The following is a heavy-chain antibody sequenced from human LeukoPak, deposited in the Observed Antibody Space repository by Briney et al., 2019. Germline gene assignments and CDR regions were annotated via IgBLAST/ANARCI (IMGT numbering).Heavy chain of an antibody. CDR2: IHPGDSDT. CDR1: GYSFTIYW. D-gene: IGHD6-13*01. CDR3: ARLSGSSFSLVDY. V-gene: IGHV5-51*01. Sequence: GESLTLSCKCSGYSFTIYWIGWVRQMRGKGLEWMGIIHPGDSDTRYSPSFQGQVPISADKSISTAYMQWSSLKASDTAMYHCARLSGSSFSLVDYWGQGTLVTVPS. J-gene: IGHJ4*02.